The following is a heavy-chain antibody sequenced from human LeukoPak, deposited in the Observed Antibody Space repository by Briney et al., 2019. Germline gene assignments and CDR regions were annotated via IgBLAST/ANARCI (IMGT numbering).Heavy chain of an antibody. V-gene: IGHV4-34*01. CDR1: GGSFSGYY. Sequence: PSETLSLTCAVYGGSFSGYYWSWLRQPPGKGLEWIGEINHSGSTNYNPSLKSRVTISVDTSKNQFSLKMSSVAAADTAVYYCARLGSTSSNIDYWGQGTLVTVSS. CDR3: ARLGSTSSNIDY. D-gene: IGHD2-2*01. J-gene: IGHJ4*02. CDR2: INHSGST.